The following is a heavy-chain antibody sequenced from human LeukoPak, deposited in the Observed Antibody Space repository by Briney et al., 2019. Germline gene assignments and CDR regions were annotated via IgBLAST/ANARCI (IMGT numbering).Heavy chain of an antibody. CDR2: IYPADSNS. Sequence: GAPLKISCKTPGPHFTAYWIAWVRPLPGKGLEWMGIIYPADSNSKYSTSFQGQVPISADKSINTAYLQWSSLKSSDTAMYYCARVWDSSFDDWGQGTLVTVSS. V-gene: IGHV5-51*01. CDR1: GPHFTAYW. D-gene: IGHD6-19*01. CDR3: ARVWDSSFDD. J-gene: IGHJ4*02.